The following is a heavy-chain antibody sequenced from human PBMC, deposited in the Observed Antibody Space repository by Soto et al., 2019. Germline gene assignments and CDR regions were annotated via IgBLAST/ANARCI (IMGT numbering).Heavy chain of an antibody. J-gene: IGHJ4*02. V-gene: IGHV1-2*04. CDR3: ARPMYNWNYAYYFDY. D-gene: IGHD1-7*01. CDR1: GYTFTSYY. CDR2: INPNSGGT. Sequence: ASVKVSCKASGYTFTSYYMHWVRQAPGQGLEWMGWINPNSGGTNYAQKFQGWVTMTRDTSISTAYMELSRLRSDDTAVYYCARPMYNWNYAYYFDYGGQGTLVTVSS.